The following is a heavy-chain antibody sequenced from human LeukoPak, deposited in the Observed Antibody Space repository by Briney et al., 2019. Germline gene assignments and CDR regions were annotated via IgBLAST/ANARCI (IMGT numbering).Heavy chain of an antibody. CDR3: ATTKIGFLEWLLG. V-gene: IGHV1-69*04. Sequence: ASVKVSCKASGGTFSSYAISWVRQAPGQGLEWMGRIIPILGIANYAQKFQGRVTITADKSTSTAYMELSSLRSEDTAVYYCATTKIGFLEWLLGWGQGTLVTVSS. CDR1: GGTFSSYA. CDR2: IIPILGIA. D-gene: IGHD3-3*02. J-gene: IGHJ4*02.